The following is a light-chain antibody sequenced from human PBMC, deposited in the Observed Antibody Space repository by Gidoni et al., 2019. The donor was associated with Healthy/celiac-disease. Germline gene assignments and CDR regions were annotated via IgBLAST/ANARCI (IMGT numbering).Light chain of an antibody. J-gene: IGKJ4*01. Sequence: EIVLTQSPGTLSLSPGERATLSCRASQSVSSSYLAWYQQKPGQAPRLLIYGASSRATGIPERFSGSGCGKDFTLTISRLEPEDFAVYYCQQYGSSALTFGGGTKVEIK. CDR1: QSVSSSY. V-gene: IGKV3-20*01. CDR3: QQYGSSALT. CDR2: GAS.